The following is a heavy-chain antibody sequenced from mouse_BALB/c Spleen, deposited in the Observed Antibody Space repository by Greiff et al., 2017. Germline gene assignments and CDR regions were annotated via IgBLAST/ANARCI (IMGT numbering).Heavy chain of an antibody. J-gene: IGHJ3*01. CDR3: ARGKGNPGWCAY. Sequence: EVKLVESGGGLVKPGGSLKLSCAASGFTFSDYYMYWVRQTPEKRLEWVATISDGGSYTYYPDSVKGRFTISRDNAKNNLYLQMSSLKSEDTAMYYCARGKGNPGWCAYWGQGTLVTVSA. CDR1: GFTFSDYY. D-gene: IGHD2-1*01. V-gene: IGHV5-4*02. CDR2: ISDGGSYT.